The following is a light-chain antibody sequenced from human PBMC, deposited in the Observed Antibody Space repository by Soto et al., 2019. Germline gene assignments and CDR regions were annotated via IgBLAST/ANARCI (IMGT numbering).Light chain of an antibody. Sequence: DIQMTQSPSSLSAYVGDIVTITCRASQSITSYLNWYKQKPGIAPKLLSYAASSLQSGVPSRFSGSGSGTEFTLTISSLKPEDFATYYCQQSYSVPPTFGQGTKVDIK. CDR2: AAS. CDR1: QSITSY. V-gene: IGKV1-39*01. CDR3: QQSYSVPPT. J-gene: IGKJ1*01.